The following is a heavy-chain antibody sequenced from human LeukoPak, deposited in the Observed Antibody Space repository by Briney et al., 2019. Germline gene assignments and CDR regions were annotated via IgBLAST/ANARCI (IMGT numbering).Heavy chain of an antibody. D-gene: IGHD5-24*01. V-gene: IGHV4-39*01. Sequence: LRLSCAASGFTFSSYAMHWVRQPPGKGLEWIGSTFYGGTTFYNPSLRSRLTISVDMPKNQFSLRLSSVTAADTAVYYCARRDIVATISTWGQGTLVTVSS. CDR2: TFYGGTT. J-gene: IGHJ4*02. CDR1: GFTFSSYAMH. CDR3: ARRDIVATIST.